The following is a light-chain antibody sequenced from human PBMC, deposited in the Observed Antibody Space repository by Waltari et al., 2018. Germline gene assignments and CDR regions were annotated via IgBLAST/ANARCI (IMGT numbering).Light chain of an antibody. Sequence: DIQMTQSPSSLSASVGDRVTIPCQASQDISNYLNWYQQKPGKAPKLLVHDATKLETGLPSRFSGSQSGTHFTLTINSLQPEDIATYYCQRYDNLPVFAFGPGTKVHIK. CDR2: DAT. J-gene: IGKJ3*01. CDR3: QRYDNLPVFA. V-gene: IGKV1-33*01. CDR1: QDISNY.